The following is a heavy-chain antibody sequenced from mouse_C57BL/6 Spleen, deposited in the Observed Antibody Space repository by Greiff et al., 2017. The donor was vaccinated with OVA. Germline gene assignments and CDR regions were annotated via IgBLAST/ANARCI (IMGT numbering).Heavy chain of an antibody. J-gene: IGHJ1*03. D-gene: IGHD2-3*01. Sequence: EVKLMESGGGLVKPGGSLKLSCAASGFTFSDYGMHWVRQAPEKGLEWVAYISSGSSTIYYADKVKGRFTISRDNAKNTLFLQMTSLRSEDTAMYYGARHLDGYYNFDVWGTGTTVTVSS. CDR3: ARHLDGYYNFDV. CDR2: ISSGSSTI. V-gene: IGHV5-17*01. CDR1: GFTFSDYG.